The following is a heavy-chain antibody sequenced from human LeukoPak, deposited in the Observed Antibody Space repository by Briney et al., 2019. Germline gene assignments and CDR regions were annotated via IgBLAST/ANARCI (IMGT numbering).Heavy chain of an antibody. CDR1: GDSVSSNCAA. J-gene: IGHJ5*02. CDR3: ARLQAARSQTFDP. Sequence: SQTLSLTCAISGDSVSSNCAAWNWIRQSPSRGLEWLGRTYYRSKWYNDYAVAVKSRITTNPDTSKTQCSLQLNSVTPEDTAVYYCARLQAARSQTFDPWGQGTQVTVSS. D-gene: IGHD6-6*01. V-gene: IGHV6-1*01. CDR2: TYYRSKWYN.